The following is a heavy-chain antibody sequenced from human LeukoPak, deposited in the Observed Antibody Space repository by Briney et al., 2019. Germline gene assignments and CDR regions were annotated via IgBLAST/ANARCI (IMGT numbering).Heavy chain of an antibody. V-gene: IGHV4-59*01. J-gene: IGHJ4*02. CDR2: IYYSGST. D-gene: IGHD6-19*01. CDR1: GGSISSYY. Sequence: PSETLSLTCTVSGGSISSYYWSWIRQPPGKGLEWIGYIYYSGSTNYNPSLKSRDTISVDTSKNQFSLKLSSVTAADTAVYYCARDSSGWSFDYWGQGTLVTVSS. CDR3: ARDSSGWSFDY.